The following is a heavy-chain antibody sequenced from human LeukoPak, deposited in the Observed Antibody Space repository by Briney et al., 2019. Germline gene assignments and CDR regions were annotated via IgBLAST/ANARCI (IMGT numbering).Heavy chain of an antibody. CDR2: ISGSGGST. J-gene: IGHJ5*02. D-gene: IGHD2-2*01. CDR1: GFTFSSYA. V-gene: IGHV3-23*01. CDR3: AKGYCSSTSCPTGA. Sequence: GRSLRLSCAASGFTFSSYAMSWVRQAPGKGLEWVSAISGSGGSTYYADSVKGRFTISRDNSKNTLYLQMNSLRAEDTAVYYCAKGYCSSTSCPTGAWGQGTLVTVSS.